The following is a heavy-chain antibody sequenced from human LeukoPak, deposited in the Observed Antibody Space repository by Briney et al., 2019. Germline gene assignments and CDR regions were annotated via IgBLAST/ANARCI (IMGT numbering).Heavy chain of an antibody. CDR1: GFTFSSYA. V-gene: IGHV3-23*01. CDR2: ISGSGGST. D-gene: IGHD5-12*01. J-gene: IGHJ5*02. CDR3: AKAKAKYSGYDSAWFDP. Sequence: GGSLRLSCAASGFTFSSYAMSWVRQAPGKGLEWVSAISGSGGSTYYADSVKGRFTISRDNSKNTLYLQMNSLRAEDTAVYYCAKAKAKYSGYDSAWFDPWGQGTLVTVSS.